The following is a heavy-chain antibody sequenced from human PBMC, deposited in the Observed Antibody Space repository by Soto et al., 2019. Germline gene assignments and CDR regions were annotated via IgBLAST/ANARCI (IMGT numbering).Heavy chain of an antibody. Sequence: SETLSLTCTVSGGSISSYYWSWIRQSPGKGLEWIGYIHYSGSTKSNPSLKSRVTISVDTSRNQVSLKLSSVTAADSAVYYCARPDCSGGSCHNSPFDYWGQGTLVTVSS. CDR3: ARPDCSGGSCHNSPFDY. D-gene: IGHD2-15*01. J-gene: IGHJ4*02. V-gene: IGHV4-59*01. CDR1: GGSISSYY. CDR2: IHYSGST.